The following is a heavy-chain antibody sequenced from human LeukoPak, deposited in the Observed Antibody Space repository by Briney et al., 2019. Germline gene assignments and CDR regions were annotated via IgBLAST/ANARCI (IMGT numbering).Heavy chain of an antibody. CDR1: GFTFSSYA. J-gene: IGHJ4*02. CDR2: ISGSGGST. Sequence: PGGSLRLSCAASGFTFSSYAVSWVRQAPGKGLEWVSAISGSGGSTYYADSVKGRFTISRDNSKNTLYLQMNSLRAEDMAVYYCAKDLQWPVHGLYFDYWGQGTLVTVSS. CDR3: AKDLQWPVHGLYFDY. D-gene: IGHD6-19*01. V-gene: IGHV3-23*01.